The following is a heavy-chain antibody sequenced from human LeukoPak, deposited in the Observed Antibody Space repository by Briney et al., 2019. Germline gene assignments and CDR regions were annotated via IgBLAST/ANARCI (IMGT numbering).Heavy chain of an antibody. J-gene: IGHJ5*02. CDR1: GGSISSGGYY. CDR2: IYHSGST. D-gene: IGHD6-19*01. Sequence: ASETLSLTCTVSGGSISSGGYYWSWIRQPPGKGLEWIGYIYHSGSTYYNPSLKSRVTISVDRSKNQFSLKLSSVTAADTAVYYCARDPEFSLAGFDPWGQGTLVTVSS. V-gene: IGHV4-30-2*01. CDR3: ARDPEFSLAGFDP.